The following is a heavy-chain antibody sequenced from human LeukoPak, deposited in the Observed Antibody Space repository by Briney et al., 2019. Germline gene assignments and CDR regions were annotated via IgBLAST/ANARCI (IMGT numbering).Heavy chain of an antibody. J-gene: IGHJ4*02. CDR1: GGSISSYY. CDR3: ARGRAYYDSTGYYF. Sequence: PSETLSLTCTVSGGSISSYYWSWIRQPPGKGLEWIGYIYSSGSTNYNPSLKSRVTISIDTSRNQFSLKLNSVTAADTAVYYCARGRAYYDSTGYYFWGQGTLVTVSS. V-gene: IGHV4-59*01. D-gene: IGHD3-22*01. CDR2: IYSSGST.